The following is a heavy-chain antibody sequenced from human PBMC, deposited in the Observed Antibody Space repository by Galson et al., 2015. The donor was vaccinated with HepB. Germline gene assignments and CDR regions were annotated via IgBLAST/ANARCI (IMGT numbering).Heavy chain of an antibody. J-gene: IGHJ4*02. V-gene: IGHV5-10-1*01. Sequence: QSGAEVKKPGESLKISCRGSGYSFTKDWISWVRQRPGKGLEWMGRIDPSDSYDPYINYSPSFQGHVTMSADKSISTAYLQWSSLKASDTAMYFCARQNYADYVFGLVVDWGQGTLVTVSS. CDR3: ARQNYADYVFGLVVD. CDR2: IDPSDSYDPYI. CDR1: GYSFTKDW. D-gene: IGHD3-3*01.